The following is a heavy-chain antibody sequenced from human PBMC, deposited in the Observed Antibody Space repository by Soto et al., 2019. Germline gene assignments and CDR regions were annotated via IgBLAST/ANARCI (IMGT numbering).Heavy chain of an antibody. D-gene: IGHD3-16*01. V-gene: IGHV1-8*01. CDR3: AREGVRGMDV. CDR2: MNPNSGNT. CDR1: GYTFTSYD. Sequence: QVQLMQAGGVVKKPGASVTVSCKASGYTFTSYDINWVRQATGQGLGWMGWMNPNSGNTGYAQKFQGRVTMTRNTSISTAYMELSSLRSEDTAVYYCAREGVRGMDVWGQGTTVTVSS. J-gene: IGHJ6*02.